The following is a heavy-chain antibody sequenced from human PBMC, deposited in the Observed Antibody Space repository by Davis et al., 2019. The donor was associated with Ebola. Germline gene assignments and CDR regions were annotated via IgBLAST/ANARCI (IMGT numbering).Heavy chain of an antibody. Sequence: ASVKVSCKASGYTFTSYGINWVRQAPGQGLEWMGWISPYNGNTKYAQNFQGRVTMTTDTSTNTAYMELRSLRSDDTAVYYCARDLTHIVVVTAIQGEDAFDIWGQGTMVTVST. CDR1: GYTFTSYG. CDR2: ISPYNGNT. V-gene: IGHV1-18*01. D-gene: IGHD2-21*02. J-gene: IGHJ3*02. CDR3: ARDLTHIVVVTAIQGEDAFDI.